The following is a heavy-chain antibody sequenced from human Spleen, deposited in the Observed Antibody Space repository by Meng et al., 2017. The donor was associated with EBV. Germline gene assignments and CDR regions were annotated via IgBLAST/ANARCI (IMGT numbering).Heavy chain of an antibody. CDR3: ASDGISRYFDN. J-gene: IGHJ4*02. V-gene: IGHV4-4*02. D-gene: IGHD1-1*01. CDR2: VFRTGDT. CDR1: GGSISTSNW. Sequence: QLGGPGPGNGKPSGTLSLIRPASGGSISTSNWWSWVRQSPEKGLEWIGEVFRTGDTNYNPSLKSRVTILIDKSKNQFSLKLNSVTAADTAIYFCASDGISRYFDNWGPGTLVTVSS.